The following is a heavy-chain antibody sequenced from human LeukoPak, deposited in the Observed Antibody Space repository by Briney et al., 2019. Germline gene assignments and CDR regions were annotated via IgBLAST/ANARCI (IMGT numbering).Heavy chain of an antibody. D-gene: IGHD5-18*01. Sequence: GASVKVSCKASGYTFTSYGFSWVRQAPGQGLEWMGWISAYNGNTNYAQNLQGRVTMTTDTSTSTAYMELSSLRSEDTAVYYCARGDGGQLWFSAAVYYYYGMDVWGQGTTVTVSS. J-gene: IGHJ6*02. CDR1: GYTFTSYG. CDR3: ARGDGGQLWFSAAVYYYYGMDV. V-gene: IGHV1-18*01. CDR2: ISAYNGNT.